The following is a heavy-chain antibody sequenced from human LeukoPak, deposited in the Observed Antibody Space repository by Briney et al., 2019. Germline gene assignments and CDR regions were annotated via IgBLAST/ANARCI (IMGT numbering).Heavy chain of an antibody. CDR3: AREAVAATNTFDY. J-gene: IGHJ4*02. Sequence: GGSLRLSCAASGFTFSSYEMNWVRQAPGKGLEWVSYISSSGSTIYYADSVKGRFTISRDNAKNSLYLQMNSLRAEDTAVYYCAREAVAATNTFDYWGQGTLVTVSS. V-gene: IGHV3-48*03. CDR2: ISSSGSTI. CDR1: GFTFSSYE. D-gene: IGHD6-13*01.